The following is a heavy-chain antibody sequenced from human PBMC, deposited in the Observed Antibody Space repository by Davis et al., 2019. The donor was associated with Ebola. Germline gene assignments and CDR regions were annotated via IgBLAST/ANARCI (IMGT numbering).Heavy chain of an antibody. J-gene: IGHJ4*02. Sequence: GEFLKISCLASGFTLSSYVMHWVRQAPGKGLEWVAVMSYDGSNKYYADSVKGRFTISRDNSKNTLYLQMNSLRAEDTAVYYCATTPQYSSGQNKPFDYWGQGTLVTVSS. D-gene: IGHD6-19*01. CDR3: ATTPQYSSGQNKPFDY. CDR2: MSYDGSNK. CDR1: GFTLSSYV. V-gene: IGHV3-30-3*01.